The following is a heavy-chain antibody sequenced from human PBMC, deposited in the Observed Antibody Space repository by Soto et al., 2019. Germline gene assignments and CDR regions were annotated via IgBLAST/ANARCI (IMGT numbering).Heavy chain of an antibody. V-gene: IGHV3-21*01. CDR1: GFTFSSYT. J-gene: IGHJ4*02. CDR2: ITSYSSYI. D-gene: IGHD6-19*01. Sequence: EVQLVESGGGLVKPGGSLRLSCAASGFTFSSYTMNWVRQAPGKGLEWVASITSYSSYINYADSVKGRFTISRDNAKNSLYLQMDSLRVEDTAAYYCARDRDKQWCPLAYWGQGTLVTVSS. CDR3: ARDRDKQWCPLAY.